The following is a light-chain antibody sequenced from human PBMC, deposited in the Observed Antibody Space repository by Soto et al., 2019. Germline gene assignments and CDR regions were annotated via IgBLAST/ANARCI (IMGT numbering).Light chain of an antibody. J-gene: IGKJ5*01. CDR2: DTS. CDR3: QQYGTSEII. V-gene: IGKV3-20*01. Sequence: EFVLTQSPGTLSLSPVARATLSCRDSQSLANSFIAWYQQKPGQAPRLLIYDTSSRASGIPDRFSGSGSGTDFTLTISRLETEDFAVFYCQQYGTSEIIFGQGTRLEI. CDR1: QSLANSF.